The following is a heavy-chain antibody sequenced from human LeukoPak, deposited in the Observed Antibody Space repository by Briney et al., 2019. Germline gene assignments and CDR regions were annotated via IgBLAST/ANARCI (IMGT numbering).Heavy chain of an antibody. CDR1: GFTFSNYN. V-gene: IGHV3-21*01. D-gene: IGHD3-22*01. J-gene: IGHJ4*02. CDR3: AKDPTHFRVWDDYDSNVLNC. Sequence: GGSLRLSCAASGFTFSNYNMNWVRQTPGKGLEWVSSITRDSIYTFYADSVRGRFTISRDNAKNSLSLQMNSLRAEDTAVYYCAKDPTHFRVWDDYDSNVLNCWGQGTLVTVSS. CDR2: ITRDSIYT.